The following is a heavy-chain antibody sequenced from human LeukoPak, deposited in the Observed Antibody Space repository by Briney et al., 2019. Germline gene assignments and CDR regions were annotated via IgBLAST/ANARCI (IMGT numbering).Heavy chain of an antibody. D-gene: IGHD4-17*01. V-gene: IGHV4-31*03. Sequence: SETLSLTCTVSGGSISSGGYYWSWIRQHPGKGLEWIGYIYYSGSTYYNPSLKSRVTISVDTSKNQFSLKLSSVTAADTAVYYCARGGDYGAYFGYWGQGTLVTVSS. CDR2: IYYSGST. CDR3: ARGGDYGAYFGY. CDR1: GGSISSGGYY. J-gene: IGHJ4*02.